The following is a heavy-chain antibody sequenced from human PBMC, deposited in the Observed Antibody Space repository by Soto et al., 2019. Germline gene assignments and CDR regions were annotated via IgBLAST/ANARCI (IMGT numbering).Heavy chain of an antibody. V-gene: IGHV4-59*01. CDR3: ARGNDFCSGYYQDWFDP. J-gene: IGHJ5*02. D-gene: IGHD3-3*01. CDR1: GGSISSYY. CDR2: IYYSGST. Sequence: QVQLQESGPGLVKPSETLSLTCTVSGGSISSYYWCWIRQPPGKGLEWIGYIYYSGSTNYNPSLKSRVTISVDTSKNQFSLKLSSVTAADTAVYYCARGNDFCSGYYQDWFDPWGQGTLVTVSS.